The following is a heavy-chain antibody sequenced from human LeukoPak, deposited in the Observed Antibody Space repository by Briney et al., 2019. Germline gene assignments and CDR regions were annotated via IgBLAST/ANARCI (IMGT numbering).Heavy chain of an antibody. D-gene: IGHD3-22*01. J-gene: IGHJ3*01. CDR1: GFGFGYYH. Sequence: GGSLRLACAASGFGFGYYHMHWVRQAPGKGLECASAISSNGRSTHYADSVKGRFIISRDNSNNTLYLQVGSLKPEDTAVYYCARFVSSGPLWGQGTKVTVSS. V-gene: IGHV3-64*02. CDR3: ARFVSSGPL. CDR2: ISSNGRST.